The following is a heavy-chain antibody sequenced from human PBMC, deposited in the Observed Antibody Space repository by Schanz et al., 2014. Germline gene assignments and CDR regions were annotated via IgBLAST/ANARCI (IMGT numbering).Heavy chain of an antibody. CDR1: GFTFSSHW. J-gene: IGHJ4*02. Sequence: VHLLESGGGLVQPGGSLRLSCAASGFTFSSHWMHWVRQDPGKGPEWVANIKHDGSVKDYVDSVEGRFTISRDNSKNTLYLQMNSLRVEDTAVYYCAASSGWHPSTDYWGQGTLVTVSS. D-gene: IGHD6-19*01. V-gene: IGHV3-7*05. CDR3: AASSGWHPSTDY. CDR2: IKHDGSVK.